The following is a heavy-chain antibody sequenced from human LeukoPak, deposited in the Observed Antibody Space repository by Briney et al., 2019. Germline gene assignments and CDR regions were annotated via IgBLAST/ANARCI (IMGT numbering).Heavy chain of an antibody. CDR3: ARDNPYCSSTSCWNWFDP. CDR1: GGTFSSYA. CDR2: IIPIFGTA. D-gene: IGHD2-2*01. Sequence: SVKVSCKASGGTFSSYAISWVRQAPGQGLEWMGGIIPIFGTANYAQKFQGRVTITADESASTAYMELSSLRSEDTAVYYCARDNPYCSSTSCWNWFDPWGQGTLVTVSS. V-gene: IGHV1-69*01. J-gene: IGHJ5*02.